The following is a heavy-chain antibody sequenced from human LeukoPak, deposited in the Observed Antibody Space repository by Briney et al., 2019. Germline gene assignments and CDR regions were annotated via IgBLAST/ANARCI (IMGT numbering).Heavy chain of an antibody. V-gene: IGHV4-39*01. D-gene: IGHD3-22*01. CDR3: ASQVPSYYFDSSGYLDY. Sequence: PSGTLSLTCTVSGGSISSSSYNWGWIRQPPGKGLEWIGSLYYTGNTHYNPSLKSRVTISVDTSKNQLSLKLTSVTAADTAVYYCASQVPSYYFDSSGYLDYWGQGTLVTVSS. CDR1: GGSISSSSYN. CDR2: LYYTGNT. J-gene: IGHJ4*02.